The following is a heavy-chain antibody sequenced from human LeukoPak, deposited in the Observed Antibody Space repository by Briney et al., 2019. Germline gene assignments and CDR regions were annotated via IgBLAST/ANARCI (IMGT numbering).Heavy chain of an antibody. V-gene: IGHV4-34*01. CDR1: GGSSSGYY. Sequence: KPSETLSLTCAVDGGSSSGYYWSWIRQPPGGGLGWSGEINDSGSTNYNPSLKRRVTISVDTSKNPFSLKLSSVTAADTAVYYCARGLEGYYDFRSGTLLAYGMDVWGQGTTVTVSS. J-gene: IGHJ6*02. CDR2: INDSGST. D-gene: IGHD3-3*01. CDR3: ARGLEGYYDFRSGTLLAYGMDV.